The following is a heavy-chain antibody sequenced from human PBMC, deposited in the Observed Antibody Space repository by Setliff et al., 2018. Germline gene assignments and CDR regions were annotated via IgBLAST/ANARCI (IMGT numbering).Heavy chain of an antibody. CDR2: LNPSGGGT. CDR3: ARESVPVPAGYGMDV. CDR1: GYTFSGYY. D-gene: IGHD2-2*01. J-gene: IGHJ6*02. V-gene: IGHV1-46*01. Sequence: ASVKVSCKASGYTFSGYYIHWVRQAPGQGLEWMGVLNPSGGGTEFAEKFQGRLTVTRDTSTSTVYMELSSLRSEDTAVYHCARESVPVPAGYGMDVWGQGTTVTVAS.